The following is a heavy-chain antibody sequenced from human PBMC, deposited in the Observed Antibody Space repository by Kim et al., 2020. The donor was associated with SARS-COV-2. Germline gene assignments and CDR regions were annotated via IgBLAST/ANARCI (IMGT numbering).Heavy chain of an antibody. CDR3: ARGNSLRFFDWLSYYYGMDV. CDR1: GYTFTSYD. CDR2: MNPNSGNT. D-gene: IGHD3-9*01. Sequence: ASVKVSCKASGYTFTSYDINWVRQATGQGLEWMGWMNPNSGNTGYAQKFQGRVTMTRNTSINTAYMELSSLRSEDTAVYYCARGNSLRFFDWLSYYYGMDVWGQGTTVTVSS. J-gene: IGHJ6*02. V-gene: IGHV1-8*01.